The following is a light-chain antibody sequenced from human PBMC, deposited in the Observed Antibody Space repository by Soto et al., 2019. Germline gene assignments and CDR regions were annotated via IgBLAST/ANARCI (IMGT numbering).Light chain of an antibody. CDR2: EVS. Sequence: QAVVTQPPSVSGSPGQSVTISCTGTSSDVGGYNYVSWYQQHPGKAPKLMIYEVSKRPSGVPDRFSGSKSGNTASLTVSGLQAEDEADYYCISYAGSNLLYVFGTGTKLTVL. CDR1: SSDVGGYNY. V-gene: IGLV2-8*01. CDR3: ISYAGSNLLYV. J-gene: IGLJ1*01.